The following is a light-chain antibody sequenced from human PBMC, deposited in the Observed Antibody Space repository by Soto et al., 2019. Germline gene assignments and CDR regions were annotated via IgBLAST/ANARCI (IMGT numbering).Light chain of an antibody. J-gene: IGKJ4*01. CDR2: GAS. CDR1: QSVSSY. Sequence: IVLTQSPATLSLSPWERATLSCRASQSVSSYLAWYQHKPGQAPRLLIYGASSRATGIPDRFSGGGSGTDFTLTISRLEPEDFAVYYCQQFSSYPLTFGGGTKVDIK. V-gene: IGKV3-20*01. CDR3: QQFSSYPLT.